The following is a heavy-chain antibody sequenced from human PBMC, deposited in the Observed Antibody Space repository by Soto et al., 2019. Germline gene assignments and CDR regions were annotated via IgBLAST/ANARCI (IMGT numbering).Heavy chain of an antibody. CDR3: ARGDQGFDY. V-gene: IGHV6-1*01. CDR2: TYYRSKWFT. Sequence: PLQSLSLTCAMSGDSVSGDSTAWNWIRPSPSRGIEWRGRTYYRSKWFTNYARSVKSRITINPDTSKHQFSPQLNSVTPEDTGVYYCARGDQGFDYWGQGTMVTVSS. J-gene: IGHJ4*02. CDR1: GDSVSGDSTA. D-gene: IGHD3-16*01.